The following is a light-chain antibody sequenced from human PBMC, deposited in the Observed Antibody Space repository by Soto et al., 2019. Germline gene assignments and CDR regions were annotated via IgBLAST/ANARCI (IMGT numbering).Light chain of an antibody. J-gene: IGKJ1*01. CDR1: QSLVHSDGNTY. CDR2: RIS. V-gene: IGKV2-24*01. Sequence: DIVLTQTPLSSPVTLGQPASISCRSSQSLVHSDGNTYLSWLHQRPGQSPQLLIYRISDRFSGVPERFSGSGAGTDFTLKISRVEAEDVGIYYCLQVSHFPWTFGQGTKVEIK. CDR3: LQVSHFPWT.